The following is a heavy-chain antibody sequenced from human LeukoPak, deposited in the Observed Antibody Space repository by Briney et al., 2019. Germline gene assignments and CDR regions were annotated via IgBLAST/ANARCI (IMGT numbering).Heavy chain of an antibody. D-gene: IGHD6-13*01. J-gene: IGHJ4*02. CDR1: GFTISDYY. CDR2: ISSSGSTI. CDR3: ASFSWFSDWDY. V-gene: IGHV3-11*01. Sequence: GSLRLSCAASGFTISDYYMSWIRQAPGKGLEWVSYISSSGSTIYYADSVKGRFTISRDNAKNSLYLQMNSLRAEDTAVYYCASFSWFSDWDYWGQGTLVTVSS.